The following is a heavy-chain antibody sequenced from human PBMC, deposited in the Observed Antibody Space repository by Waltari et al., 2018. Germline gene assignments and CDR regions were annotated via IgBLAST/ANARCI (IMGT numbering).Heavy chain of an antibody. Sequence: QVQLQESGPGLVKPSETLSLTCAVSGYSISSGYYWGWIRQPPGKGLEWIGSIYHSGSTYYNPSLKIRVTISVDTSKNQFSLKLSSVTAADTAVYYCARHDSGYSGYAWSIVAFDIWGQGTMVTVSS. CDR2: IYHSGST. J-gene: IGHJ3*02. CDR3: ARHDSGYSGYAWSIVAFDI. D-gene: IGHD5-12*01. CDR1: GYSISSGYY. V-gene: IGHV4-38-2*01.